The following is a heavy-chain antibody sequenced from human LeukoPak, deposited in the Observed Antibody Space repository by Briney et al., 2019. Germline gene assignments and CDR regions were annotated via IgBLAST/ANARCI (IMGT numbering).Heavy chain of an antibody. V-gene: IGHV3-23*01. CDR2: INGRGDNT. CDR1: GVIISSYA. CDR3: AKDRVSPGFNWFDP. J-gene: IGHJ5*02. Sequence: RPGGSLRPSCAASGVIISSYAMSWVRQAPGKGLEWVSAINGRGDNTYYADFVKGRFTISRDNSKTTVYLQINSQRTEDTAVYYCAKDRVSPGFNWFDPWGQGTLVTVSS. D-gene: IGHD2/OR15-2a*01.